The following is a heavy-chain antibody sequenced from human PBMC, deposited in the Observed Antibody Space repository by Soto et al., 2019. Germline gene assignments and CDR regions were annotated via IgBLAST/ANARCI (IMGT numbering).Heavy chain of an antibody. CDR1: GFTFSSYS. D-gene: IGHD5-18*01. CDR2: ISSSSSYI. V-gene: IGHV3-21*01. Sequence: GGALRPSCAAPGFTFSSYSNKWVPPAPGKGLEWVSSISSSSSYIYYADSVKGRFTISRDNAKNSLYLQMNSLRAEDTAVYYCARDQPGYSYGYGLGYWGQGTLVTVSS. CDR3: ARDQPGYSYGYGLGY. J-gene: IGHJ4*02.